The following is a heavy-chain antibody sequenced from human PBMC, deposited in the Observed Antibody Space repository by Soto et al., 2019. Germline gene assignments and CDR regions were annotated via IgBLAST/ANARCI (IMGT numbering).Heavy chain of an antibody. Sequence: QVQLVQSGAEVKKPGASVKVSCKASGYTFTSYCISWVRQAPGQGLEWMGWISAYNGNTNYAQMLRGEVTMNTDTCTSTAYMELRRLRSDDTAVYYYARDRGAYGMDVWGQVPTVTVSS. V-gene: IGHV1-18*01. J-gene: IGHJ6*02. CDR2: ISAYNGNT. CDR1: GYTFTSYC. CDR3: ARDRGAYGMDV.